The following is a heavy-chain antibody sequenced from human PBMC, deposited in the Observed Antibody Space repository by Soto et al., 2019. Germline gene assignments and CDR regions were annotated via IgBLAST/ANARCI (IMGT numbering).Heavy chain of an antibody. CDR2: ISGSSSHM. CDR3: AKYTHYSDRSAYHPPYYYDF. CDR1: GFIFSEYS. Sequence: PSETLRLSCKASGFIFSEYSMSWVRQAPGKGLEWVSSISGSSSHMYYADSLKGRFTISRDNAKNSLYLQMSGLRAEDAAVYFCAKYTHYSDRSAYHPPYYYDFWGQGILVTVSS. D-gene: IGHD3-22*01. J-gene: IGHJ4*02. V-gene: IGHV3-21*01.